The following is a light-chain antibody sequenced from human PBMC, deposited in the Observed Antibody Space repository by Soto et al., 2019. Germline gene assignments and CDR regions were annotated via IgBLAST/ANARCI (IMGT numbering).Light chain of an antibody. J-gene: IGKJ5*01. Sequence: DIQMTQSPSSLSASVGDTGTLTCRASQSVDNYLNWYQQKPGRAPKLLIYDASNLEAGVPSRFRGSGSGTDFTFTISRLQPEDIATYYCQQYENLPTFGQGTRLEIK. CDR3: QQYENLPT. V-gene: IGKV1-33*01. CDR2: DAS. CDR1: QSVDNY.